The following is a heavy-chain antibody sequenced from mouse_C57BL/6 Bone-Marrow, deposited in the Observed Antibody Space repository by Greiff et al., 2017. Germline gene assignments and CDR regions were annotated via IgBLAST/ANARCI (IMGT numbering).Heavy chain of an antibody. CDR1: GYTFTSYW. Sequence: QVQLQQPGAELVKPGASVKMSCKASGYTFTSYWITWVKQRPGQGLEWIGDIYPGSGSTNYNEKFKSKATLTVDTSSSTTYMQLSSLTSEDSAVYYCARGEYDSTTLFDYWGQGTTLTVSS. V-gene: IGHV1-55*01. CDR3: ARGEYDSTTLFDY. D-gene: IGHD2-4*01. CDR2: IYPGSGST. J-gene: IGHJ2*01.